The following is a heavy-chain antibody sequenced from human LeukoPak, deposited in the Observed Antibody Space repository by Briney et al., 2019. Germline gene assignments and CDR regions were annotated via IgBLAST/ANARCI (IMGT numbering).Heavy chain of an antibody. V-gene: IGHV4-34*01. D-gene: IGHD3-10*01. CDR2: INHSGST. J-gene: IGHJ4*02. Sequence: SETLSLTCAVYGGSFSGYYWSWIRQPPGKGLEWIGEINHSGSTNYNPSLQSRVTISVDKSKNQFSLKLSSVTAADTAVYYCARRYYGSGSYIDYWGQGTLVTVSS. CDR3: ARRYYGSGSYIDY. CDR1: GGSFSGYY.